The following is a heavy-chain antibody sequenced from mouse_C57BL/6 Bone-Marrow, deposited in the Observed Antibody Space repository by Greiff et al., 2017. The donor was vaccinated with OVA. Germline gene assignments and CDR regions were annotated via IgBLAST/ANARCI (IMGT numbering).Heavy chain of an antibody. CDR3: VIEGYYAPDY. V-gene: IGHV10-1*01. CDR1: GFSFNTYA. Sequence: EVQVVESGGGLVQPKGSLKLSCAASGFSFNTYAMNWVRQAPGKGLEWVARIRSKSNNYATYYADSVKDRFTISRDDSESMLYLQMNNLKTEDTAMYYCVIEGYYAPDYWGKGTTLTVSS. D-gene: IGHD2-3*01. J-gene: IGHJ2*01. CDR2: IRSKSNNYAT.